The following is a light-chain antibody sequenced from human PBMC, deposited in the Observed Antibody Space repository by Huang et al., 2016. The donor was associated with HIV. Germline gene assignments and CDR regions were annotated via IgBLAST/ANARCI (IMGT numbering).Light chain of an antibody. V-gene: IGKV1-39*01. J-gene: IGKJ1*01. Sequence: DIQMTQSPSSLSASVGDRVPITCRASQTSTSYLHWYQQKPGKAPQLLIYAASNLQSGVPSRFSGGGSGTDFTLNISRLQPEDFATYCCQQTYSSPRTFGQGTKVEIK. CDR2: AAS. CDR3: QQTYSSPRT. CDR1: QTSTSY.